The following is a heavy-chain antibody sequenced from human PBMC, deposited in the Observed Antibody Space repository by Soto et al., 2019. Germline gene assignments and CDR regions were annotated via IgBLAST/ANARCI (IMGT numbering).Heavy chain of an antibody. CDR1: GYTFTSYA. J-gene: IGHJ5*02. CDR2: INAGNGNT. Sequence: QVQLVQSGAEVKKPGASVKVSCKASGYTFTSYAMHWVLQAPGQRLEWMGWINAGNGNTKYSQKFQGRVTITRDTSASTAYMELSSLRSEDTAVYYCARWVIHSPPAALFDPWGQGTLVTVSS. CDR3: ARWVIHSPPAALFDP. D-gene: IGHD3-16*02. V-gene: IGHV1-3*01.